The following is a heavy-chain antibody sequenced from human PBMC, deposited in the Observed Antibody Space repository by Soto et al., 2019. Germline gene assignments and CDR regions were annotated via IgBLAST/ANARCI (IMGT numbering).Heavy chain of an antibody. V-gene: IGHV1-18*01. CDR2: ISAYNGNT. D-gene: IGHD6-13*01. Sequence: QVQLVQSGAEVKKPGASVKVSCKASGYTFTSYGISWVRQAPGQGLEWMGWISAYNGNTNYAQKVQGRVTMTIDTSTSTAHMELRSLRSDDTAVYYGARGKSSRGWFDPWGQGTLVTVSS. CDR3: ARGKSSRGWFDP. CDR1: GYTFTSYG. J-gene: IGHJ5*02.